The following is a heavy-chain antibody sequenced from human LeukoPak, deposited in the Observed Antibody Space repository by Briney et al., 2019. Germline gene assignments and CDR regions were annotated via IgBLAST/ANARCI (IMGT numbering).Heavy chain of an antibody. J-gene: IGHJ6*02. CDR3: ARDLARLYCSSTSCYGRDYYYYGMDV. V-gene: IGHV1-18*01. CDR1: GYTFTSYG. D-gene: IGHD2-2*01. CDR2: ISAYNGNT. Sequence: ASVKVSCKASGYTFTSYGISWVRQAPGQGLEWMGWISAYNGNTNYAQKLQGRVTMTTDTSTSTAYMELRSLRSDDTAVYYCARDLARLYCSSTSCYGRDYYYYGMDVWGQGTTVTVSS.